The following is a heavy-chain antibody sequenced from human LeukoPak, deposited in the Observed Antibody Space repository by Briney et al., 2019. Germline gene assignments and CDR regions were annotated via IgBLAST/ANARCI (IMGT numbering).Heavy chain of an antibody. D-gene: IGHD3-22*01. CDR2: ISSSSSYI. Sequence: RSLRLSCAASGFTFSSYSMNWVRQAPGKGLEWASSISSSSSYIYYADSVKGRFTISRDNAKNSLYLQMNSLRAEDTAVYYCARWGSEYYYDSSGYYYYYYYMDVWGKGTTVTVSS. J-gene: IGHJ6*03. CDR3: ARWGSEYYYDSSGYYYYYYYMDV. V-gene: IGHV3-21*01. CDR1: GFTFSSYS.